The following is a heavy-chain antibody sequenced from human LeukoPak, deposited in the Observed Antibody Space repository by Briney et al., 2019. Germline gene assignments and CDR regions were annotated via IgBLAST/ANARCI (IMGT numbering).Heavy chain of an antibody. J-gene: IGHJ3*02. V-gene: IGHV1-2*02. CDR1: GYTFTGYY. CDR3: ARGVGATARAFDI. D-gene: IGHD1-26*01. CDR2: INANSGGT. Sequence: GASVKVSCKASGYTFTGYYMHWVRQAPGQGLEWMGWINANSGGTNYAQKFQGRVTMTRDTSISTAYMELSGVRSDDTAVYYCARGVGATARAFDIWGQGTMVTVSS.